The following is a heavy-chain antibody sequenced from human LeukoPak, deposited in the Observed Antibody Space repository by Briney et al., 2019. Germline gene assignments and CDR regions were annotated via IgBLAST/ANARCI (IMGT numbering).Heavy chain of an antibody. CDR2: IYYSGST. D-gene: IGHD5-18*01. CDR1: GGSISSYY. Sequence: SETLSLTCTVSGGSISSYYWSWNRQPPGKGLEWIGYIYYSGSTNYNPSLKSRVTISVDTSKNQFSLKLSSVTAADTAVYYCARIGTDTAMVLHFDYWGQGTLVTVSS. CDR3: ARIGTDTAMVLHFDY. J-gene: IGHJ4*02. V-gene: IGHV4-59*01.